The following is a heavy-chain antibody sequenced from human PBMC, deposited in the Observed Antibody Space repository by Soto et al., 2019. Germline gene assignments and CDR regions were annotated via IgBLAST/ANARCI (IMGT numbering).Heavy chain of an antibody. J-gene: IGHJ6*02. Sequence: ASVKVSCKVSGYTLTELSMHWVRQAPGKGLEWMGGFDPEDGETIYAQKFQGRVTMTEDTSTDTAYMELSSLRSEDTAVYYCATRPPGLSSGWYTYYGMDVWGQGTTVTVSS. CDR2: FDPEDGET. V-gene: IGHV1-24*01. D-gene: IGHD6-19*01. CDR1: GYTLTELS. CDR3: ATRPPGLSSGWYTYYGMDV.